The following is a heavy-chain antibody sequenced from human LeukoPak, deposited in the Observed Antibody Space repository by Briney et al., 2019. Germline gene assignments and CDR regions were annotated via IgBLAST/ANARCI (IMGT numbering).Heavy chain of an antibody. V-gene: IGHV3-30*18. J-gene: IGHJ6*02. CDR3: AKNGRPPVYYYYGMDV. CDR2: ISYDGSNK. CDR1: GFTFSSYG. Sequence: PGGSLRLSCAASGFTFSSYGMHWVRQAPGKGLEWVAVISYDGSNKYYADSVKGRFTISRDNSKNTLYLQMNSLRAEDTAVYYCAKNGRPPVYYYYGMDVWGQGTMVTVSS.